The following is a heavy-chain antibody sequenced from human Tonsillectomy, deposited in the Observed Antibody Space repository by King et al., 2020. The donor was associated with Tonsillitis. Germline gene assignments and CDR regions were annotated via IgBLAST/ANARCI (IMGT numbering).Heavy chain of an antibody. Sequence: VQLVESGGGVVQPGRSLRLSCAASGFPFRSYGMHWVRQAPGKGLKWVILISDDGSKKYYADSVMGRFTISRDNAKNTLYLQMNSLTAEDTAVYYCAKSIGYGDYDYAMDVWGQGTTVTVSS. V-gene: IGHV3-30*18. D-gene: IGHD4-17*01. CDR2: ISDDGSKK. J-gene: IGHJ6*02. CDR1: GFPFRSYG. CDR3: AKSIGYGDYDYAMDV.